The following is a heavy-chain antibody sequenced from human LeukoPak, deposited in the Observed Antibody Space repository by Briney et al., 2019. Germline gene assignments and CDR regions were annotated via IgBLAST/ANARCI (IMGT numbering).Heavy chain of an antibody. CDR1: GYTFAGYY. J-gene: IGHJ4*02. V-gene: IGHV1-2*02. CDR3: ARGYRLYYGSGSYYLIRAVRFDY. Sequence: GASVKVSCTASGYTFAGYYVHWVRQAPGQGLEWMGWINPNSGDTNYAQKFQGRVTMTRDTSISTAYMELSRLRSDDTAVYYCARGYRLYYGSGSYYLIRAVRFDYWGQGTLVTVSS. CDR2: INPNSGDT. D-gene: IGHD3-10*01.